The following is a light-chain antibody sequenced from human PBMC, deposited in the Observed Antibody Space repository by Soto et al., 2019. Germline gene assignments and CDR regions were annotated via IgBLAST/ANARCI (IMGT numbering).Light chain of an antibody. CDR3: QQYDNYDIT. V-gene: IGKV1-33*01. Sequence: DIQMTQSPASVSASVGDTVTITCQASQDINKFLNWYQQKPGKAPKLLIYDVSNLETGVPSRFSGSGSETHFTLTINSLQPEDIATYYCQQYDNYDITFGQGTRLEIK. CDR1: QDINKF. J-gene: IGKJ5*01. CDR2: DVS.